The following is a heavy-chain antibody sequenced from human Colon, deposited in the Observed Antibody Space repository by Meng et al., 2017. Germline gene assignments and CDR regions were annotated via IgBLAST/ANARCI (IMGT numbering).Heavy chain of an antibody. CDR3: AHRHPGGPVDY. Sequence: QITLKESGPTPVKPTQTPTLPFTFSGFAPSTSGVGVGWIRQPPGKALEWLALIYWDDDKRYSPSLKSRLTITKDTSKNQVVLTMTNMDPVDTATYYCAHRHPGGPVDYWGQGTLVTVSS. V-gene: IGHV2-5*02. D-gene: IGHD3-16*01. J-gene: IGHJ4*02. CDR1: GFAPSTSGVG. CDR2: IYWDDDK.